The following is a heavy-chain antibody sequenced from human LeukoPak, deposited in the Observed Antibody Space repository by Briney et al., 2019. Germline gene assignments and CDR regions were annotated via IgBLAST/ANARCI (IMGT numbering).Heavy chain of an antibody. V-gene: IGHV3-74*01. CDR3: ASDRVFYGLDV. CDR1: GFTFRSYW. J-gene: IGHJ6*02. Sequence: PGGSLRLSCAASGFTFRSYWMHWVRQAPGKGLMWVSRIKSDGSETSYADSVKGRFTISRDNARNTLYLQMNSLRPEDTAIYYCASDRVFYGLDVWGQGTTVTVSS. CDR2: IKSDGSET.